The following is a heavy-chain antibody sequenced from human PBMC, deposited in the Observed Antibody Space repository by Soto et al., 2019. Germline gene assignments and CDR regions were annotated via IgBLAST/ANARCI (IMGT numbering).Heavy chain of an antibody. CDR3: ARFSGSYRYFDY. V-gene: IGHV2-5*01. CDR2: IYWNDDK. D-gene: IGHD1-26*01. CDR1: GFSLSTSGVG. Sequence: QITLKESGPPLVKPTQTLTLTCTFSGFSLSTSGVGVGWIRQPPGKALEWLALIYWNDDKRYSPSLKSRLTITKDTSKNQVVLTMTNMDPVDTATYYCARFSGSYRYFDYWGQGTLVTVSS. J-gene: IGHJ4*02.